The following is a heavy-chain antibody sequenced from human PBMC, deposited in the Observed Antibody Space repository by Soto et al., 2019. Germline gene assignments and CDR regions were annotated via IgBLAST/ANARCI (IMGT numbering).Heavy chain of an antibody. CDR3: ARGTDDILTGYSRVYYYYGMDV. CDR1: GGTFSSYA. Sequence: SVKVCCKASGGTFSSYAISWVRQAPGQGLEWMGGIIPIFGTANYAQKFQGRVTITADKSTSTAYMELSSLRSEDTAVYYCARGTDDILTGYSRVYYYYGMDVWGQGSTVIVSS. D-gene: IGHD3-9*01. CDR2: IIPIFGTA. J-gene: IGHJ6*02. V-gene: IGHV1-69*06.